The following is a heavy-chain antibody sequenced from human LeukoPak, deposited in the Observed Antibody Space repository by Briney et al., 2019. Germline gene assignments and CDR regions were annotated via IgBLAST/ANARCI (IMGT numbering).Heavy chain of an antibody. D-gene: IGHD3-10*01. V-gene: IGHV1-69*05. CDR1: GGTFSSYA. Sequence: SVKVSCKASGGTFSSYAISWVRQAPGQGLEWMGGIISIFGTANYAQKFQGRVTITTDESTSTAYLELSSLRSEDTAVYYCARDSYYGSGRPKFSRFDSWGLGTLVTVSS. CDR2: IISIFGTA. CDR3: ARDSYYGSGRPKFSRFDS. J-gene: IGHJ4*02.